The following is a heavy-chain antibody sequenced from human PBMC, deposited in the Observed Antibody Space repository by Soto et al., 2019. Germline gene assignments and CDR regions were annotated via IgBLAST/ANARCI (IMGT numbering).Heavy chain of an antibody. CDR2: ISYDGSNK. V-gene: IGHV3-30*18. D-gene: IGHD6-13*01. Sequence: QVQLVESGGGVVQPGRSLRLSCAASGFSFSSYGMRWVRQAPGKGLVRVAVISYDGSNKYYADSVKGRFTISRDNSKNTLYLQMNSLIAEDTAVYYCAKELGIAAELDYWGQGTLVTVSS. CDR3: AKELGIAAELDY. CDR1: GFSFSSYG. J-gene: IGHJ4*02.